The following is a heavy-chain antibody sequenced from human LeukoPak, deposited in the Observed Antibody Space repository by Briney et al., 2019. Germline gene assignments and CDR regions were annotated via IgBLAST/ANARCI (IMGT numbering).Heavy chain of an antibody. CDR3: AREEGTKWELREHPFDY. V-gene: IGHV6-1*01. Sequence: SQTLSLTCAISGDSVSSNSAAWNWIRQSPSRGLEWLGRTYYRSKWYNDYAVSVKSRITINPDTSKNQFSLQLNSVTPEDTAVYYCAREEGTKWELREHPFDYWGQGTLVTVSS. CDR2: TYYRSKWYN. CDR1: GDSVSSNSAA. D-gene: IGHD1-26*01. J-gene: IGHJ4*02.